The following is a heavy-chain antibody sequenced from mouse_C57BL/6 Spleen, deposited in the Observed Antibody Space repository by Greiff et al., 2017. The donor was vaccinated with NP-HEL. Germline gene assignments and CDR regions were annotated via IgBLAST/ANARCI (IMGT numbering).Heavy chain of an antibody. CDR1: GYAFSSYW. V-gene: IGHV1-80*01. Sequence: QVQLQQSGAELVKPGASVKISCKASGYAFSSYWMNWVKQRPGKGLEWIGQIYPGDGDTNYNGKFKGKATLTADKSSSTAYMQLSSLTSEDSAVYFGARGLNGNYAAWFAYWGQGTLVTVSA. J-gene: IGHJ3*01. CDR2: IYPGDGDT. CDR3: ARGLNGNYAAWFAY. D-gene: IGHD2-1*01.